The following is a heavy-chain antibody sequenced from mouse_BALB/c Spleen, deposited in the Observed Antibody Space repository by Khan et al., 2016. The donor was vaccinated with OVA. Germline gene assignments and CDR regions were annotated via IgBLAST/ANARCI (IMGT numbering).Heavy chain of an antibody. J-gene: IGHJ4*01. CDR1: GYTFTSYV. Sequence: VQLQQSGPELVKPGASVKMSCKASGYTFTSYVMHWVKQKPGQGLEWIGYINPYNDGTKYNEKFKGKATLTSDKSSSTAYMELSSLTSEDSAVYYCARGGGYGYIYAMDYWGQGTSVTVSS. D-gene: IGHD1-2*01. CDR3: ARGGGYGYIYAMDY. V-gene: IGHV1S136*01. CDR2: INPYNDGT.